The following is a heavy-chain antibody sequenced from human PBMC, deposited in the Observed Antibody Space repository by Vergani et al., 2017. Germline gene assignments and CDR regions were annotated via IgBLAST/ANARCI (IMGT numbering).Heavy chain of an antibody. J-gene: IGHJ5*02. V-gene: IGHV4-61*02. D-gene: IGHD3-10*01. CDR3: GRVADFYGLGSRLLDL. CDR1: GGSVRTSIGYY. CDR2: IFSSGTT. Sequence: QVQLQESGPGLVKPSQTLSLSCTVSGGSVRTSIGYYWTWIRQPAGKTLEWIGEIFSSGTTNYNPSFKNRVTMSVDTSKNQFSLKLNSVTAADTAVYYCGRVADFYGLGSRLLDLWGQGILVTVSS.